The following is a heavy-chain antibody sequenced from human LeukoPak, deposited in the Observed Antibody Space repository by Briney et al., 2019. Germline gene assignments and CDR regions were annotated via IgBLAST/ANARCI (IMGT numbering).Heavy chain of an antibody. CDR3: ARDILRVRVTPYFDY. J-gene: IGHJ4*02. CDR1: WFLLGYYW. D-gene: IGHD2-15*01. V-gene: IGHV3-7*01. CDR2: MKQDGSDL. Sequence: PGGSLRHSHAASWFLLGYYWMSGLGPAPAKGGAGVGMMKQDGSDLHYVAPVKGRCPISRDNAENSLYLQMDSLSAEDTAVYYCARDILRVRVTPYFDYWGQGNLVTVSS.